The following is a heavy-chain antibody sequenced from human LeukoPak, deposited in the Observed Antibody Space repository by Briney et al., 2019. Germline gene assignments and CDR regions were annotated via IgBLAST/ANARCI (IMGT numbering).Heavy chain of an antibody. Sequence: GGSLRLSCAASGFTFSSYAMSWVRQAPGKGLESVSAISGSGGSTYYADSVKGRFTISRDNSKNTLYLQMNSLRAEDTAVYYCAKDLRTNYYDSSGPFDYWGQGTLVTVSS. V-gene: IGHV3-23*01. D-gene: IGHD3-22*01. CDR3: AKDLRTNYYDSSGPFDY. CDR1: GFTFSSYA. J-gene: IGHJ4*02. CDR2: ISGSGGST.